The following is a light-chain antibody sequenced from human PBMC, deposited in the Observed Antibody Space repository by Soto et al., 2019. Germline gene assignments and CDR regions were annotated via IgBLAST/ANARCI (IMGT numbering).Light chain of an antibody. V-gene: IGKV3-11*01. CDR3: QHRSHWPPT. Sequence: EIVLTQSPATLSLSPGERATLSCRASPSVSSYLAWYQQKPGQAPRLLIYDASNRATGIPARFSGSGSGTDFTLTISRLEPEDFAVYYCQHRSHWPPTFGQGTKLEIK. CDR2: DAS. J-gene: IGKJ2*01. CDR1: PSVSSY.